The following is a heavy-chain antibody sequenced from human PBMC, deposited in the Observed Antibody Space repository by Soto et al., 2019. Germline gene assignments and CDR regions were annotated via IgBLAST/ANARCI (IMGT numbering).Heavy chain of an antibody. Sequence: SETLSLTCSVSGISISTSGNYYWTWIRQPPGKGLEWIGYVYYTGRTYYNPSLQSRLAMSIDTSKNQFSLKVTSVTAADTAVYYCARDMHAGFTHYFDPWGQGTLVTVSS. V-gene: IGHV4-30-4*01. CDR2: VYYTGRT. J-gene: IGHJ5*02. CDR1: GISISTSGNYY. D-gene: IGHD1-26*01. CDR3: ARDMHAGFTHYFDP.